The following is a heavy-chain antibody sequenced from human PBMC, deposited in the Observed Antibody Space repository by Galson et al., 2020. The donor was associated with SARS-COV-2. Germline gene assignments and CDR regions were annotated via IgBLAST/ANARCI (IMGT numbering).Heavy chain of an antibody. CDR2: IIPIFGTA. Sequence: SVKVSCKASGGTFSSYAISWVRQAPGQGLEWMGGIIPIFGTANYAQKFQGRVTITADESTSTAYMELSSLRSEDTAVYYCARERDLYDFWSGYYTGHRGYLDYWGQGTLVTVSS. CDR3: ARERDLYDFWSGYYTGHRGYLDY. J-gene: IGHJ4*02. D-gene: IGHD3-3*01. V-gene: IGHV1-69*13. CDR1: GGTFSSYA.